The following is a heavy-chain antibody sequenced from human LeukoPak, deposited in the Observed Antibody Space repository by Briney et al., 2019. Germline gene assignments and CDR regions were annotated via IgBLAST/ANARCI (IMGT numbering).Heavy chain of an antibody. CDR2: IYYSGST. CDR3: ARGGGYCSGGSCYPSLDYYYGMDV. Sequence: PSQTLSLTCTVSGGSISSGGYYWSWIRQPPGKGLEWIGYIYYSGSTNYNPSLKSRVTISVDTSKNQFSLKLSSVTATDTAVYYCARGGGYCSGGSCYPSLDYYYGMDVWGQGTTVTVSS. J-gene: IGHJ6*02. CDR1: GGSISSGGYY. V-gene: IGHV4-61*08. D-gene: IGHD2-15*01.